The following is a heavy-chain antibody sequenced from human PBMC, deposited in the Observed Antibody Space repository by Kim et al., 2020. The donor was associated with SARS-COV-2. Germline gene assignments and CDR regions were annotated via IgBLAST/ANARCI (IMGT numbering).Heavy chain of an antibody. CDR2: INHSGST. D-gene: IGHD3-3*01. CDR3: ARGRGVLGITIFGVAYRYGLNA. J-gene: IGHJ6*03. Sequence: SETLSLTCAVYGGSFSGYYWSWIRQPPGKGLEWIGEINHSGSTNYNPSLKSRVTISVDTSKNQFSLKLSSVTAADTAVYYCARGRGVLGITIFGVAYRYGLNAGAKGTTAT. CDR1: GGSFSGYY. V-gene: IGHV4-34*01.